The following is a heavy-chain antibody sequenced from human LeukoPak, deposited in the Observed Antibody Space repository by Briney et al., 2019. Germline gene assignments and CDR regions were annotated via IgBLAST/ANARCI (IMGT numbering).Heavy chain of an antibody. CDR1: GFTFSSYW. J-gene: IGHJ4*02. Sequence: PGGSLRLSCAASGFTFSSYWMSWVRQAPGKGLEWVANIKQDGSEKYYVDSVKGRFTISRDNAKNSLYLQMNSLRAEDTAVYYCAREYDILTGYSTSDYWGQGTLATVSS. CDR3: AREYDILTGYSTSDY. D-gene: IGHD3-9*01. CDR2: IKQDGSEK. V-gene: IGHV3-7*05.